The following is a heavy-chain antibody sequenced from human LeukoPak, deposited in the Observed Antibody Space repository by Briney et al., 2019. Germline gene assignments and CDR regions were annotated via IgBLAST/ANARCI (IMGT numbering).Heavy chain of an antibody. D-gene: IGHD2-2*01. CDR3: AKDLYCSSTSCYYRIDYYYGMDV. J-gene: IGHJ6*02. V-gene: IGHV3-30*18. CDR2: ISYDGSNK. Sequence: GGSLRLSCAASGFTFSSYGMHWVRQAPGKGLEWVAVISYDGSNKYYADSVKGRFTISRDNSKNTLYLQMNSLRAEDTAVYYCAKDLYCSSTSCYYRIDYYYGMDVWGQGTTVTVSS. CDR1: GFTFSSYG.